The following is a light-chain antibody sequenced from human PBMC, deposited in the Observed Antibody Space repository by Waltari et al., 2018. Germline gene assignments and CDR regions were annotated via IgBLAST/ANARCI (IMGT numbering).Light chain of an antibody. V-gene: IGKV3D-15*01. J-gene: IGKJ1*01. CDR1: ESLTTN. Sequence: EIVMTQSPAPLSVSPGERATLSCRASESLTTNLAWYQQKPGQAPRLLIYGASTRATGIPARFSGSGSGTEFTLTITSLQSEDFAVYYCQQYNKWPRAFGQGTKVEIK. CDR3: QQYNKWPRA. CDR2: GAS.